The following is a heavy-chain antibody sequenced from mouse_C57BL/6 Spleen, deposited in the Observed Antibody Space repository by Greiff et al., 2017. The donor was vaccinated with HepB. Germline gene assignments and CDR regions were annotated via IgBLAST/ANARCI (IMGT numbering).Heavy chain of an antibody. D-gene: IGHD1-1*01. CDR3: ARNYYGSSFAMDC. J-gene: IGHJ4*01. CDR2: IYPGDGDT. CDR1: GYAFSSYW. Sequence: QVQLQQSGAELVKPGASVKISCKASGYAFSSYWMNWVKQRPGKGLEWIGQIYPGDGDTNYNGKFKGKATLTADKSSSTAYMQLSSLTSEDSAVYFCARNYYGSSFAMDCWGQGTSVTVSS. V-gene: IGHV1-80*01.